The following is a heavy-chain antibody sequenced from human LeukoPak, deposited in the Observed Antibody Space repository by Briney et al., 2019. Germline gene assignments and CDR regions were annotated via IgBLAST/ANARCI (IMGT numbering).Heavy chain of an antibody. CDR3: ARESSYSLDY. D-gene: IGHD2-15*01. CDR2: IYSGGNT. J-gene: IGHJ4*02. V-gene: IGHV3-53*01. CDR1: GFTVSSNY. Sequence: PGGSLRLSCAASGFTVSSNYMSWVRQAPGKGLEWVSVIYSGGNTYYADSVKGRFTISRDNSKNTLYVQMNSLRAEDTAVYYCARESSYSLDYWGQGTLVTVSS.